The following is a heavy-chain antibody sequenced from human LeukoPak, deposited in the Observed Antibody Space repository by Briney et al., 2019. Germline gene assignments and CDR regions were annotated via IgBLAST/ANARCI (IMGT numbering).Heavy chain of an antibody. V-gene: IGHV3-11*05. Sequence: PGGSLRLSCAASGFTFTSYAMSWIRQAPGKGLEWVSYISSSSSYTNYTDSVKGRFTISRDNAKNSLYLQMNSLRAEDTAVYYCARDLAAAGDYWGQGTLVTVSS. D-gene: IGHD6-13*01. J-gene: IGHJ4*02. CDR1: GFTFTSYA. CDR2: ISSSSSYT. CDR3: ARDLAAAGDY.